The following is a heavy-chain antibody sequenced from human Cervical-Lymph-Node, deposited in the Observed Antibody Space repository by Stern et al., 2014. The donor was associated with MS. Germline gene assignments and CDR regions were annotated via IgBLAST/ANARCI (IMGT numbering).Heavy chain of an antibody. D-gene: IGHD1-26*01. J-gene: IGHJ4*02. CDR3: ATGNYYGNF. CDR1: GFTFSSNA. Sequence: EVQLVESGGGLVQPGGSLRLSCAVSGFTFSSNAMRWVRQAPGKGLEWVSTISSSGGSTYYADSVKDRFTVSRDNSKNTLFLQMNSLRADDTAVYYCATGNYYGNFWGQGTLVTVSS. V-gene: IGHV3-23*04. CDR2: ISSSGGST.